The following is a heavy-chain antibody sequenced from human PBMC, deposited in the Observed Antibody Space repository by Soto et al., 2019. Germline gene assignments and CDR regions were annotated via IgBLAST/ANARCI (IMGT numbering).Heavy chain of an antibody. D-gene: IGHD2-8*02. V-gene: IGHV4-59*08. CDR2: VSYRGYT. CDR3: VRLAGYCTGASCYGHYAMDV. Sequence: SETLSLTCSVSGGSISSQYWSWIRQPPGKGLDWIGYVSYRGYTNYNPSLKSRVTISVGTSKNQFSLKLSSVTAADTAVYYCVRLAGYCTGASCYGHYAMDVWGQGTTVTVSS. J-gene: IGHJ6*02. CDR1: GGSISSQY.